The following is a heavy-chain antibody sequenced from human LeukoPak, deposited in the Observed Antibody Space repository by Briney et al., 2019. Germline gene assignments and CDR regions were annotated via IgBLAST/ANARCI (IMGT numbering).Heavy chain of an antibody. CDR2: IYHSGST. Sequence: SQTLSLTCAVSGGSISGGGYSWSWVRQPPGEGLEWVGYIYHSGSTYYNPSLQSRVTISLDRSKNQFSLKLSSMTAADTAVYYCASGNTGYDRDSFDIWGQGTMVAVSS. CDR3: ASGNTGYDRDSFDI. D-gene: IGHD5-12*01. V-gene: IGHV4-30-2*01. J-gene: IGHJ3*02. CDR1: GGSISGGGYS.